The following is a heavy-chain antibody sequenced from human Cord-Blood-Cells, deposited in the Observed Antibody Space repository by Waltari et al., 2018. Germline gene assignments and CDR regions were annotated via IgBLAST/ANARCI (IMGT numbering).Heavy chain of an antibody. V-gene: IGHV3-9*03. J-gene: IGHJ4*02. CDR2: ISWNSGSI. Sequence: EVQLVESGGGLVQHGRSLRLSCAASGYTFADFPTHWVRQAPGKGLEWVSGISWNSGSIGYADSVKGRFTISRDNAKNSLYLQMNSLRAEDMALYYCAKVAGSGSYFDYWGQGTLVTVSS. D-gene: IGHD1-26*01. CDR3: AKVAGSGSYFDY. CDR1: GYTFADFP.